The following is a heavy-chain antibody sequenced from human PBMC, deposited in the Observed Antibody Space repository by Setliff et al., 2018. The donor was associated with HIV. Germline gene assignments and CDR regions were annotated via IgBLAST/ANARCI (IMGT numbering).Heavy chain of an antibody. CDR3: AKDMGGDLLTGNVFDI. D-gene: IGHD3-9*01. Sequence: GGSLRLSCSPSGFTFVDYAVTWVRQAPGKGLEWVASINEGGSVRFYVDSVKGRFTISRDSAKNSLYLQVNSLRPEDTALYYCAKDMGGDLLTGNVFDIWGQGTMVTVSS. CDR1: GFTFVDYA. CDR2: INEGGSVR. V-gene: IGHV3-7*03. J-gene: IGHJ3*02.